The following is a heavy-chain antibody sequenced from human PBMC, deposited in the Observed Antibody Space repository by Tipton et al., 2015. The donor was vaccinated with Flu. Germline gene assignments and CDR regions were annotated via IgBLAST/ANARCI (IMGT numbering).Heavy chain of an antibody. CDR3: ARNVLRFLEWNYYYYMDV. CDR1: GFTFSSYG. D-gene: IGHD3-3*01. V-gene: IGHV3-33*08. CDR2: IWYDGSNK. J-gene: IGHJ6*03. Sequence: SLRLSCAASGFTFSSYGMHWVRQAPGKGLEWVAVIWYDGSNKYYADSVKGRFTISRDNSKNTLYLQMNSLRAEDTAVYYCARNVLRFLEWNYYYYMDVWGKGTTVTVSS.